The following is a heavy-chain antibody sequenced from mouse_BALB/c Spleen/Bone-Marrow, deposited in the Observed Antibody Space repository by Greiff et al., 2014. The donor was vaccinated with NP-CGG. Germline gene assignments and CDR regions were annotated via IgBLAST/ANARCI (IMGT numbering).Heavy chain of an antibody. CDR2: ILPGSGTT. CDR3: ARGTYRYYFDY. V-gene: IGHV1-9*01. CDR1: GYTFSSYW. D-gene: IGHD2-14*01. Sequence: VQLQQSGAELMKPGASVKISCKATGYTFSSYWIEWVKQRPGHGLEWIGEILPGSGTTNYNEKFKGKGTFTADTSSNTAYMQLSSLTSEDSAVYYCARGTYRYYFDYWGQGTTLTVSS. J-gene: IGHJ2*01.